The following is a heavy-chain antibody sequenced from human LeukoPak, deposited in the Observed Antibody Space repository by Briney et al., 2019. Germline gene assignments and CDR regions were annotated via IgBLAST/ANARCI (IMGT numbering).Heavy chain of an antibody. V-gene: IGHV1-2*04. CDR3: ASGTDYGDYVFLD. J-gene: IGHJ4*02. CDR2: INPNSGGT. D-gene: IGHD4-17*01. CDR1: GYTFTSYG. Sequence: GASVKVSCKASGYTFTSYGISWVRQAPGQGLEWMGWINPNSGGTNYAQKFQGWVTMTRDTSISTAYMELSRLRSDDTAVYYCASGTDYGDYVFLDWGQGTLVTVSS.